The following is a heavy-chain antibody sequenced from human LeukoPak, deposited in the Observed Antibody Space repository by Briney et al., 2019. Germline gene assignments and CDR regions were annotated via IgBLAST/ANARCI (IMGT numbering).Heavy chain of an antibody. J-gene: IGHJ3*02. V-gene: IGHV3-21*01. CDR1: GFTFSSYS. CDR2: ISSSSSYI. D-gene: IGHD2-2*02. Sequence: QSGGSLRLSCAASGFTFSSYSMNWVRQAPGKGLEWVSSISSSSSYIYYADSVKGRFTISRDNAKNSLYLQMNSLRAEDTAVYYCARGRYCSSTGCYSVFDIWGQGTVVTVSS. CDR3: ARGRYCSSTGCYSVFDI.